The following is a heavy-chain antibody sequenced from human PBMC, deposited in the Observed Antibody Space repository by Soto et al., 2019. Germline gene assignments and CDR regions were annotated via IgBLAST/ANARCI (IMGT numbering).Heavy chain of an antibody. V-gene: IGHV1-69*01. CDR2: VIPGLSIT. CDR3: ASRRSFYYDMDV. D-gene: IGHD2-15*01. CDR1: GGTFSSYT. Sequence: QVQLVQSGAEVKKTGSSVKVSCKASGGTFSSYTISWVRQAPGQGLEWMGGVIPGLSITNYAQKFQDRVTITADESTTTAYMELSRLRSEDTAVYYCASRRSFYYDMDVWGQGTPVTVSS. J-gene: IGHJ6*02.